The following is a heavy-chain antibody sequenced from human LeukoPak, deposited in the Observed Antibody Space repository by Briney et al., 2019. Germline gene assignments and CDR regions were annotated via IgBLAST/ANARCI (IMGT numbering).Heavy chain of an antibody. V-gene: IGHV1-69*04. Sequence: ASVKVSCKASGGTFSSYAISWVRQAPGQGLEWMGRIIPILGIANYAQKFQGRVTITADKSTSTAYMELSSLRSEDTAVYYCASSRTTIGWFDPWGQETLVTVSS. J-gene: IGHJ5*02. D-gene: IGHD5-12*01. CDR3: ASSRTTIGWFDP. CDR1: GGTFSSYA. CDR2: IIPILGIA.